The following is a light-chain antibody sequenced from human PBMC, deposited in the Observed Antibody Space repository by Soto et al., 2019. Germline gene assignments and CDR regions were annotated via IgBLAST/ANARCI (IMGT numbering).Light chain of an antibody. J-gene: IGLJ1*01. V-gene: IGLV1-51*01. CDR1: SSNIGNTF. CDR3: GSWDNRLSSFF. Sequence: QSVLTQPPSLSAAAGQNVTISCSGGSSNIGNTFVSWYQHLPGKAPKLLISDNNKRPSGISDRFSGSKSGTSATLGITGLQTGDEAEYYCGSWDNRLSSFFFGTGTKVTVL. CDR2: DNN.